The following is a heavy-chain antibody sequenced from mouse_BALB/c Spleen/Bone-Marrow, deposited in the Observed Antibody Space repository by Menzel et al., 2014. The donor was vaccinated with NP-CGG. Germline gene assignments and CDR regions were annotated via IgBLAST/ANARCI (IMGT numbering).Heavy chain of an antibody. CDR1: GYTFTSYW. D-gene: IGHD1-2*01. CDR2: IYPGSGST. V-gene: IGHV1S22*01. CDR3: TPRLRY. Sequence: GSELVRPGASVKLSCKASGYTFTSYWMHWVKQRPGQGLEWIGNIYPGSGSTNYDEKFKSKATLTVDTSSSTAYMQLSSLTSEDSAVYYCTPRLRYWGQGTTLTVSS. J-gene: IGHJ2*01.